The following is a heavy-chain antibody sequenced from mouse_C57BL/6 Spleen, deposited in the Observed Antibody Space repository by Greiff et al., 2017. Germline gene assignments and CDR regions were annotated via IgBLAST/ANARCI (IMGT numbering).Heavy chain of an antibody. CDR1: GYSFTDYN. V-gene: IGHV1-39*01. J-gene: IGHJ4*01. D-gene: IGHD2-5*01. Sequence: VQLQQSGPELVKPGASVTISCKASGYSFTDYNMNWVKQSNGKSLEWIGVINPNYGTTSYNQKFKGKATLTVDQSSSTAYMQLNSLTSEDSAVYYCARTAYYSNLYAMDYWGQGTSVTVSS. CDR3: ARTAYYSNLYAMDY. CDR2: INPNYGTT.